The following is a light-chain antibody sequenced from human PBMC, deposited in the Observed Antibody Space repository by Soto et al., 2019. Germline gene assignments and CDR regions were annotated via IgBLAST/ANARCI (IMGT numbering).Light chain of an antibody. CDR3: QQDHSSSRT. CDR2: QAS. CDR1: QNIDFW. Sequence: DIPMTQSPSTLSASVGDRVTITCRASQNIDFWLAWFQQRPGKAPKLLIQQASILQSGVPSRFSASGSGTEFTLTISSLHPDDLATYYCQQDHSSSRTFGPGTKVEIK. J-gene: IGKJ1*01. V-gene: IGKV1-5*03.